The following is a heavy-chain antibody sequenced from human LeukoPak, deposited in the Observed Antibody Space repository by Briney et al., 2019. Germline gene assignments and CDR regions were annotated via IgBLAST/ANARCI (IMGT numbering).Heavy chain of an antibody. CDR2: IIPIFGTA. Sequence: SVKVSCXASGGTFSSYAISWVRLAPGQGLEWMGRIIPIFGTANYAQKFQGRVTITTDESTSTAYMELSSLRSEDTAVYYCAGRYWSGGSCFWDAFDIWGQGTMVTVSS. CDR1: GGTFSSYA. J-gene: IGHJ3*02. V-gene: IGHV1-69*05. D-gene: IGHD2-15*01. CDR3: AGRYWSGGSCFWDAFDI.